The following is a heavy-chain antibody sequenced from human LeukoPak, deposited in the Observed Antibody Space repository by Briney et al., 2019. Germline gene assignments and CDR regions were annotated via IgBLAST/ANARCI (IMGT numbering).Heavy chain of an antibody. J-gene: IGHJ3*02. Sequence: PSQTLSLTCAISGDSVSSNSTAWNWIRQSPSRGLEWLGRTYYRSEWYNDYTVSVKSRITFNPDTSKNQFSLHLNSVTPEDTAVYYCARKRLSADSFDIWGQGTLVTVSS. CDR1: GDSVSSNSTA. V-gene: IGHV6-1*01. CDR3: ARKRLSADSFDI. CDR2: TYYRSEWYN. D-gene: IGHD4/OR15-4a*01.